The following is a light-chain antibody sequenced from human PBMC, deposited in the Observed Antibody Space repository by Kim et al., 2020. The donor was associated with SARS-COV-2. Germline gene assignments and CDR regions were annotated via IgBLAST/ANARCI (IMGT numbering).Light chain of an antibody. CDR3: QQYTDWPPRIT. V-gene: IGKV3-15*01. Sequence: PGERATLSCRASQSVSSDLAWYQRKPGQAPRVLIYDASTRATGIPARFSGSGSGTEFTLTISSLQSEDFAVYYCQQYTDWPPRITFGQGTRLEIK. J-gene: IGKJ5*01. CDR1: QSVSSD. CDR2: DAS.